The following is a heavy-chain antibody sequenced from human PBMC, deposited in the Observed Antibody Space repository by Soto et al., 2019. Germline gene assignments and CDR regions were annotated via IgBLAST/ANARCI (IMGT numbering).Heavy chain of an antibody. CDR1: GFTFSSYA. CDR2: ISYDGINK. CDR3: ARAGGLLLDY. J-gene: IGHJ4*02. Sequence: QVQLVESGGGVVQPGRSLRLSCAASGFTFSSYAMHWVRQAPGKGLEWVAVISYDGINKYYADSVKGRFTISRDISKNTLHLQMNSLRAEDTAVYYCARAGGLLLDYWGQGTLVTVSS. D-gene: IGHD2-15*01. V-gene: IGHV3-30-3*01.